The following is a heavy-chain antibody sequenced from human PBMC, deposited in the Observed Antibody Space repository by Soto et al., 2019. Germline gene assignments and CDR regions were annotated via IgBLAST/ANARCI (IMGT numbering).Heavy chain of an antibody. V-gene: IGHV3-11*01. CDR3: ARRRSPKQYYYGMDV. J-gene: IGHJ6*02. CDR2: ISSSGSTI. CDR1: GFTFSDYY. Sequence: PGGSLRLSCAASGFTFSDYYMSWIRQAPGKGLEWVSYISSSGSTIYYADSVKGRFTISRDNAKNSLYLQMNSLRAEDTAVYYCARRRSPKQYYYGMDVWGQGTTVTVSS.